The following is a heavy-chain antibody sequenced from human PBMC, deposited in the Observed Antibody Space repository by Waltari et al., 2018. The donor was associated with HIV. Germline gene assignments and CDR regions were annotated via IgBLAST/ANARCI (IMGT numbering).Heavy chain of an antibody. CDR2: ISSSNNNV. CDR1: GFTFSGYN. CDR3: ARRQAPYWYFDL. V-gene: IGHV3-21*02. J-gene: IGHJ2*01. Sequence: QLVESGGGLVKAGGALRLSCAAPGFTFSGYNMNWVRQVPGKGLEWVSSISSSNNNVFYGDSVKGRFTISRDNAKKSLFLQMNSLRGEDTAIYYCARRQAPYWYFDLWGRGTLVTVSS.